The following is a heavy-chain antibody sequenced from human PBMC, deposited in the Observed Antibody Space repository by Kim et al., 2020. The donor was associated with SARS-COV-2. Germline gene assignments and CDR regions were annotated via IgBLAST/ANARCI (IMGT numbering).Heavy chain of an antibody. V-gene: IGHV3-48*02. J-gene: IGHJ4*02. CDR3: ARDFDYYDSSGTFDY. CDR1: GFTFSSYS. CDR2: ISSSSSTI. D-gene: IGHD3-22*01. Sequence: GGSLRLSCAASGFTFSSYSMNWVRQAPGKGLEWVSYISSSSSTIYYADSVKGRFTISRDNAKNSLYLQMNSLRDEDTAVYYCARDFDYYDSSGTFDYWGQGTLVTVSS.